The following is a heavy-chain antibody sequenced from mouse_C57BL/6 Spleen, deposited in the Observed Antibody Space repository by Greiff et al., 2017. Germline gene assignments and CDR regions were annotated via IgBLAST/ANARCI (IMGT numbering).Heavy chain of an antibody. Sequence: EVKLMESGGGLVKPGGSLKLSCAASGFTFSDYGMHWVRQAPEKGLEWVAYISSGSSTIYYADTVKGRFTNSRDNAKNTLFLQMTSLRSEDTAMYYCARVVATYYYAMDYWGQGTSVTVSS. V-gene: IGHV5-17*01. D-gene: IGHD1-1*01. CDR3: ARVVATYYYAMDY. J-gene: IGHJ4*01. CDR1: GFTFSDYG. CDR2: ISSGSSTI.